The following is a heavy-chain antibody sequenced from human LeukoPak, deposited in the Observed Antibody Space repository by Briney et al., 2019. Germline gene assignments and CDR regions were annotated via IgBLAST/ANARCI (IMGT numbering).Heavy chain of an antibody. J-gene: IGHJ6*02. CDR2: ISSSGSTI. CDR3: ARDSVMYYNILTGRYYYGMDV. V-gene: IGHV3-48*03. Sequence: SGGSLRLSCAASGFTFSSYEMNWVRQAPGKGLEWVSYISSSGSTIYYADSVKGRFTISRDNAKNSLYLQMNSLRAEDTAVYYCARDSVMYYNILTGRYYYGMDVWGQGTPVTVSS. CDR1: GFTFSSYE. D-gene: IGHD3-9*01.